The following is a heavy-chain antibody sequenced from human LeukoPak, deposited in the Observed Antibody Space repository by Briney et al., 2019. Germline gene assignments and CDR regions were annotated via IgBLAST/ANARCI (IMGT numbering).Heavy chain of an antibody. CDR2: ISVYDGKT. CDR3: ARDSSGFYRSEPAEYFLY. Sequence: ASVKVSCKTSGYTFSSHGISWVRQAPGQGLEWMGRISVYDGKTNYAEKFQGRVTMTADTATSTAYMELRSLRSDDTAVYYCARDSSGFYRSEPAEYFLYWGRGTLV. CDR1: GYTFSSHG. D-gene: IGHD3-22*01. V-gene: IGHV1-18*01. J-gene: IGHJ1*01.